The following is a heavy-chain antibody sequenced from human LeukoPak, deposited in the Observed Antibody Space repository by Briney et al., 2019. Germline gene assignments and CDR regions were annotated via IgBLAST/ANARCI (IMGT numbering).Heavy chain of an antibody. Sequence: GGSLRLSCAASGFTFSNYAVSWVRQAPGKGLEGVSAISGSGGTTYYADSVKGPFPLSRDHSKNTVYLQVNSLRVEDTAIYYCAKVIGARPFDPWGQGTLVTVSS. CDR1: GFTFSNYA. V-gene: IGHV3-23*01. CDR3: AKVIGARPFDP. J-gene: IGHJ5*02. CDR2: ISGSGGTT. D-gene: IGHD6-6*01.